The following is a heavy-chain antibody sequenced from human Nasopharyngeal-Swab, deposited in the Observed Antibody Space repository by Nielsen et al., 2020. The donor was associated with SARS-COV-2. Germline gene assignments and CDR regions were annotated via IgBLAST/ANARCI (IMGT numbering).Heavy chain of an antibody. D-gene: IGHD4-17*01. Sequence: ASVKVSCKTSGYTFTDYYIHWVQQAPGQRLEGMGRSNPYRDSTRYAQKFQGRVTMTLDTSTGTAYMELNRLTSDDTAVYYCARDRSYHGDYVWDYWGQGSLVTVSS. CDR1: GYTFTDYY. V-gene: IGHV1-2*06. CDR2: SNPYRDST. CDR3: ARDRSYHGDYVWDY. J-gene: IGHJ4*02.